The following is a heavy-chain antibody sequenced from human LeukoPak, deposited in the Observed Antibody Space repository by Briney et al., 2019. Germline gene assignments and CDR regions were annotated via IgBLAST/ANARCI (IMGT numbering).Heavy chain of an antibody. CDR3: ARGTGVTTFDY. CDR1: GGSISSSNYY. V-gene: IGHV4-39*07. CDR2: IYYSGST. D-gene: IGHD4-17*01. Sequence: SETLSLTCTVSGGSISSSNYYWGWIRQPPGKGLEWIGSIYYSGSTYYNPSLKSRVTISVDTSKNQFSLKLSSVTAADTAVYYCARGTGVTTFDYWGQGTLVTVSS. J-gene: IGHJ4*02.